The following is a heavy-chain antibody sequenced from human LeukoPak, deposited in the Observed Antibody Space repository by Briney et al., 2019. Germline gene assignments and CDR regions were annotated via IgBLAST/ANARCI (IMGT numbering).Heavy chain of an antibody. V-gene: IGHV3-9*01. Sequence: GRSLRLSCAASGFTFDDYAMHWDRQAPGKGLEWVSGISWNSGSIGYADSVKGRFTISRDNAKNSLYLQMNSLRAEDTALYYCATLGEYSSSSFLRYYYGMDVWGQGTTVTVSS. CDR3: ATLGEYSSSSFLRYYYGMDV. CDR1: GFTFDDYA. CDR2: ISWNSGSI. D-gene: IGHD6-6*01. J-gene: IGHJ6*02.